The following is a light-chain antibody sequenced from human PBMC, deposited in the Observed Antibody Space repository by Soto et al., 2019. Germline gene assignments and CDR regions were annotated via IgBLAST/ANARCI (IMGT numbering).Light chain of an antibody. CDR2: EDS. CDR3: CSYAGSSTPVI. Sequence: QSALTQPASVSGSPGQSITVSCTGTSSDVGNYNLVSWYQQHPGKAPKLMIYEDSKRPSGVSNRFSGSKSGNTASLTISGLQAEDEADYYCCSYAGSSTPVIFGGGTKLTVL. V-gene: IGLV2-23*01. CDR1: SSDVGNYNL. J-gene: IGLJ2*01.